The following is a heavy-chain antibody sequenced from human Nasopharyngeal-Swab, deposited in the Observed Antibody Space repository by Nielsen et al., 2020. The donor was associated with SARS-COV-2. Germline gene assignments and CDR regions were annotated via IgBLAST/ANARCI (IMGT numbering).Heavy chain of an antibody. CDR2: INHSGST. CDR3: ARRTRYGITGTRGGFPV. J-gene: IGHJ6*04. D-gene: IGHD1-7*01. Sequence: WIRQPPGKGLEWIGEINHSGSTNYNPSLKGRVTISVGTSKNQFSLKLSSVTAADTAVYYCARRTRYGITGTRGGFPVWGKGTTVTVSS. V-gene: IGHV4-34*01.